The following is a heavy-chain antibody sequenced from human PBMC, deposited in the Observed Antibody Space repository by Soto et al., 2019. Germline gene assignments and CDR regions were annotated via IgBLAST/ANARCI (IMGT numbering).Heavy chain of an antibody. V-gene: IGHV3-23*01. Sequence: GGSLRLSCAASGFTFSSYAMSWVRQAPGKGLEWVSAISGSGGSTYYADSVKGRFTISRDNSKNTLYLQMNSLRAEDTAVYYCAKARGSDYGVIYFDYWGQGTLVTVSS. J-gene: IGHJ4*02. CDR1: GFTFSSYA. D-gene: IGHD4-17*01. CDR3: AKARGSDYGVIYFDY. CDR2: ISGSGGST.